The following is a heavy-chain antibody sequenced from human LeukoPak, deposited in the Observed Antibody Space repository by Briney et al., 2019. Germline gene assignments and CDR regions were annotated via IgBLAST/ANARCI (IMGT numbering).Heavy chain of an antibody. CDR1: GYSFTSYW. CDR3: ARRLTYDSRAYYCLDY. J-gene: IGHJ4*02. V-gene: IGHV5-51*01. Sequence: GESLKISCKGSGYSFTSYWIGWVRQKPGNGLEWMGVIFTGDSDTRYSPSFQGQVTISADKSISTAYLQWSSLKASDTAMYYCARRLTYDSRAYYCLDYWGQGTLVTVSS. CDR2: IFTGDSDT. D-gene: IGHD3-22*01.